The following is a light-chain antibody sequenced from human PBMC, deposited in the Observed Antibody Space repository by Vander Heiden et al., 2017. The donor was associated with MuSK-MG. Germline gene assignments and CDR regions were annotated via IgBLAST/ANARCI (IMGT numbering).Light chain of an antibody. CDR3: SSYTSSSTQV. CDR1: SSDVGGYNY. Sequence: QSALTQPASVSGSPGQSITISCTGTSSDVGGYNYVSWYQQHPGKAPKLMMYEVSNRPSGVSNRVSGSKSGNTASLTISGLQAEDEADDYCSSYTSSSTQVFGGGTKLTVL. V-gene: IGLV2-14*01. J-gene: IGLJ2*01. CDR2: EVS.